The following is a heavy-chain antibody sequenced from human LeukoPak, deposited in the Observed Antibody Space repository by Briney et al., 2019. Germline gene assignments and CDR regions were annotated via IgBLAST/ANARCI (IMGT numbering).Heavy chain of an antibody. V-gene: IGHV3-7*01. Sequence: GGSLRLSCAASGFTFSNAWMSWVRQAPGKGLEWVANIKQDGSEKYYVDSVKGRFTISRDNAKNSLYLQMNSLRAEDTAVYYCARDHGSRCDYWGQGTLVTVSS. J-gene: IGHJ4*02. CDR1: GFTFSNAW. CDR3: ARDHGSRCDY. D-gene: IGHD6-13*01. CDR2: IKQDGSEK.